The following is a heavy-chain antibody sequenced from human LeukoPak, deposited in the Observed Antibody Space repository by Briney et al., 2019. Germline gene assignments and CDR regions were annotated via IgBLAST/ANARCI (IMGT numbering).Heavy chain of an antibody. CDR3: ARSSIAARPAYFDY. V-gene: IGHV4-39*01. CDR1: GGSISSSTYY. D-gene: IGHD6-6*01. J-gene: IGHJ4*02. CDR2: IYFSGST. Sequence: SETLSLTCTVSGGSISSSTYYWGWIRQPPGKGLECIGSIYFSGSTYYNPSLKSRVTISLDTSKNQFSLKLSSVTAADTAVYYCARSSIAARPAYFDYWGQGTLVTVSS.